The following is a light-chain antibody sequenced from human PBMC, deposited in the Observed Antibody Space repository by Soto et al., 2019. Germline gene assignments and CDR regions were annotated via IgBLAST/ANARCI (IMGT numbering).Light chain of an antibody. Sequence: QTVDNESPSLTVSPGGTVTLTCGSSTGAVTNGHYPYWFQQKPGQAPRTLIYDTTNRHSWTPARFSGSLLGGKAALTLSGAQPEDEAEYYCLLSYNGPYVFGTGTKVTVL. CDR3: LLSYNGPYV. V-gene: IGLV7-46*01. CDR1: TGAVTNGHY. CDR2: DTT. J-gene: IGLJ1*01.